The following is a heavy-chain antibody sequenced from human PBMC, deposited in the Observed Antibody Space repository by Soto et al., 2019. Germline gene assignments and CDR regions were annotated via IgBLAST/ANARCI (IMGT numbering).Heavy chain of an antibody. Sequence: PGESLKISCKGSGYSFTSYWISWVRQMPGKGLEWMGRIDPSDSYTNYSPSFQGHVTISADKSISTAYLQWSSLKASDTAMYYCARHNIGIAAAGRSSYYYYGMDVWGQGTTVTVSS. CDR3: ARHNIGIAAAGRSSYYYYGMDV. CDR1: GYSFTSYW. V-gene: IGHV5-10-1*01. D-gene: IGHD6-13*01. CDR2: IDPSDSYT. J-gene: IGHJ6*02.